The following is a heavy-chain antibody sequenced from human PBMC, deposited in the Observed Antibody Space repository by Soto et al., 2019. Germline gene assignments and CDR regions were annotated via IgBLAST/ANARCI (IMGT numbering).Heavy chain of an antibody. D-gene: IGHD3-3*01. V-gene: IGHV4-34*01. CDR1: GGSFSGYY. CDR3: ARGSYYDLWSGYYLRYYYYYGMDV. J-gene: IGHJ6*02. CDR2: INHSGST. Sequence: SETLSLTXAVYGGSFSGYYWSWIRQPPGKGLEWIGEINHSGSTNYNPSLKSRVTISVDTSKNQFSLKLSSVTAADTAVYYCARGSYYDLWSGYYLRYYYYYGMDVWGQGTTVTVSS.